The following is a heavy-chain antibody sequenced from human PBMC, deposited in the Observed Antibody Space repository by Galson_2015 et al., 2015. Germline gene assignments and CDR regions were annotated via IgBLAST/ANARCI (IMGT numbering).Heavy chain of an antibody. J-gene: IGHJ1*01. CDR2: IYPGDSDT. D-gene: IGHD3-3*01. V-gene: IGHV5-51*03. CDR1: GYSFTSYW. Sequence: QSGAEVKKPGESLKISCTGSGYSFTSYWIGWVRQMPGKGLEWMGIIYPGDSDTRYSPSFQGQVTISADKSISTAYLQWSSLKASDTAMYYCARPRGEWLSSSEYFQHWGQGTLVTVSS. CDR3: ARPRGEWLSSSEYFQH.